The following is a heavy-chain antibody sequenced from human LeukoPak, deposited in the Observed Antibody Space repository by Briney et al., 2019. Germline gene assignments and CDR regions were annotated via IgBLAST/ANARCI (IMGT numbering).Heavy chain of an antibody. D-gene: IGHD3-10*01. CDR3: ARGGYYFDY. CDR1: GGPISSYY. V-gene: IGHV4-59*01. Sequence: PSETLSLTCTVSGGPISSYYWSWIRQPPGKGLEWIGYVYYSGSINYSPSLNSRLTISVDTSKNQFSLKLSSVTAADTAVYYCARGGYYFDYWGQGTLVTISS. CDR2: VYYSGSI. J-gene: IGHJ4*02.